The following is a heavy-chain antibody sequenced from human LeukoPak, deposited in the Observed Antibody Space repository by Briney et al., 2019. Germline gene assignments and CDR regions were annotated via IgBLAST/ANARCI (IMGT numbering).Heavy chain of an antibody. CDR2: IRSKTYGGTT. D-gene: IGHD3-22*01. V-gene: IGHV3-49*04. CDR3: TRDPYDTSGEFDY. Sequence: GGSLRLSCAASGFTFSSYAMSWVRQAPGKGLEWIGFIRSKTYGGTTKYAASVKGRFTISGDGSKSIAYLQMNSLKTEDTAVYYCTRDPYDTSGEFDYWGQGTLVTVSS. J-gene: IGHJ4*02. CDR1: GFTFSSYA.